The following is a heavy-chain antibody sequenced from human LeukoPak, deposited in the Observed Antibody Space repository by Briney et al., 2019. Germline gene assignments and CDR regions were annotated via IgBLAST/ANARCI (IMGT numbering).Heavy chain of an antibody. D-gene: IGHD3-22*01. CDR3: ARAHPNYYDSSGYRTRAFEDI. CDR1: GGSFSGYY. CDR2: INHSGST. Sequence: SETLSLTCAVYGGSFSGYYWSWIRQPPGKGLEWIGEINHSGSTNYNPSLKSRVTISVDTSKNQFSLKLSSVTAADTAVYYCARAHPNYYDSSGYRTRAFEDIWGQGTMVTVSS. J-gene: IGHJ3*02. V-gene: IGHV4-34*01.